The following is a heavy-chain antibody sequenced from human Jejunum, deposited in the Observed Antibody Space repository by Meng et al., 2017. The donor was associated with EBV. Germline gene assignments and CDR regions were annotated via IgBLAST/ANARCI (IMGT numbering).Heavy chain of an antibody. CDR2: INAGNDNT. V-gene: IGHV1-3*01. Sequence: QVQLVQSGAEVKNPXASVKVTCKASGYTLTSYAMHWVRQAPGQGLEWMGWINAGNDNTRYSQKFQGRVTITRDTSASTASMELSSLRSEDTAVYYCARVRTEGSGSFYGYWGQGTLGTVSS. CDR1: GYTLTSYA. CDR3: ARVRTEGSGSFYGY. D-gene: IGHD1-26*01. J-gene: IGHJ4*02.